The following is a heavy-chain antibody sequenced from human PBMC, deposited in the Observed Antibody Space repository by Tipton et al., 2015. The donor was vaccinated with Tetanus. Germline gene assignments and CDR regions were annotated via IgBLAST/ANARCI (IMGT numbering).Heavy chain of an antibody. V-gene: IGHV3-33*01. CDR2: IWNDGTTK. Sequence: SLRLSCAASGFTFRSYGMHWVRQAPGTGLEWVAVIWNDGTTKYYGDSVKGRFSISRDDSKNTLYLQMNSLRVEDTALYYCAREDGGPTLDYFDSWGQGALVIVSS. CDR1: GFTFRSYG. J-gene: IGHJ4*02. D-gene: IGHD3-16*01. CDR3: AREDGGPTLDYFDS.